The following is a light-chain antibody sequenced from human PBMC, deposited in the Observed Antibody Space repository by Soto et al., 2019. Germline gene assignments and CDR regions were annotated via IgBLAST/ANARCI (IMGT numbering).Light chain of an antibody. CDR3: QQYNNWPPLT. J-gene: IGKJ4*01. Sequence: VMTQSPATLSVSPGERAALSCRASQSVSTNLAWYQQKPGQAPRLLIFGASTRATGIPARFSGSGSGTEFTLAISSLQSEDFGVYYCQQYNNWPPLTFGGGTKVDIK. CDR2: GAS. V-gene: IGKV3D-15*01. CDR1: QSVSTN.